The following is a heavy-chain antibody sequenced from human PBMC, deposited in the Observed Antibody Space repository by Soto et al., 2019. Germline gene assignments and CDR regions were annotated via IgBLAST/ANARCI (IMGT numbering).Heavy chain of an antibody. CDR1: GFTFSSYE. CDR3: TRALLA. D-gene: IGHD2-21*01. Sequence: EERLVESGGGLVQPGGSLRLSCAASGFTFSSYEMNWVRQAPGKGLEWVSHISSGSTTIFYADSVRGRFTISRDNARNSLFLQMDRLRAEDTAVYYCTRALLAWGQGTLVTVSS. V-gene: IGHV3-48*03. J-gene: IGHJ5*02. CDR2: ISSGSTTI.